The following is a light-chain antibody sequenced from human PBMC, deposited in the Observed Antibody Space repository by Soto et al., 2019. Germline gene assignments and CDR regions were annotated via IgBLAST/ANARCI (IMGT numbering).Light chain of an antibody. CDR1: QGITSD. CDR2: AAT. V-gene: IGKV1-17*01. J-gene: IGKJ1*01. Sequence: DIPMTQSPSSLAASVGDRVTITCRASQGITSDLGWFQQNPGKAPKRLIYAATTLQSGVPSRFSGSGSGTEFTLTISSLQPEDFATYYCLQHSSYPRTFGRGTKVEMK. CDR3: LQHSSYPRT.